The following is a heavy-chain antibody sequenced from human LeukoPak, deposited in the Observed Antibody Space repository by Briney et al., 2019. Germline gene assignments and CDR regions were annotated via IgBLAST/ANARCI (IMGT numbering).Heavy chain of an antibody. CDR3: ARDRSAYFDY. CDR1: GVTLSTNG. J-gene: IGHJ4*02. CDR2: IGQDGSEK. Sequence: GGSLRLSCAASGVTLSTNGMSWVRQAPGKGLEWVANIGQDGSEKYYVASVKGRFTISRDNAKNSLYLQMNSLRAEDTAVYYCARDRSAYFDYWGQGTLVTVSS. V-gene: IGHV3-7*05.